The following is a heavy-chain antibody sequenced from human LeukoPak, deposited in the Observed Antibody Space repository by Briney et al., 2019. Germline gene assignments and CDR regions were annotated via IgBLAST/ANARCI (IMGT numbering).Heavy chain of an antibody. CDR3: ARARTVLLWFGASEGSYYFDY. CDR2: INHSGST. D-gene: IGHD3-10*01. V-gene: IGHV4-34*01. J-gene: IGHJ4*02. CDR1: GGSFSSYY. Sequence: SETLSLACAVYGGSFSSYYWSWIRQPPGKGLEWIGEINHSGSTNYNPSLESRVTISVDTSKNQFSLKLSSVTAADTAVYYCARARTVLLWFGASEGSYYFDYWGQGTLATVSS.